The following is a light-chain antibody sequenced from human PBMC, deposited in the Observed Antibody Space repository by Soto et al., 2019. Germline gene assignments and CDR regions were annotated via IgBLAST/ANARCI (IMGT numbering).Light chain of an antibody. V-gene: IGKV3-11*01. CDR1: QNISNY. J-gene: IGKJ4*01. CDR2: DVS. Sequence: IFLTQSPATLSLSPGERAPPSCRASQNISNYLIWYQQKPGQAPRLLIYDVSNRATDIPARFSGSGSGTEFTLTISGLQSEDFAVYCCQQYNIWPLTFGGGTKVDIK. CDR3: QQYNIWPLT.